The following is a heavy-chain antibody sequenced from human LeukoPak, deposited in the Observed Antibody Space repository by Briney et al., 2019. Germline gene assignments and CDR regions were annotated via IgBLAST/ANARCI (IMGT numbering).Heavy chain of an antibody. V-gene: IGHV3-21*01. CDR2: ISSSSSYM. Sequence: PGGSLRLSCAASGFTFSTYTMNWVRQAPGKGLEWVSFISSSSSYMYYADSVKGRFTISRDNTKKSLYLQMNSLSAEDTAVYYCATGFSGYDYTFDYWGQGTLVAVSS. CDR1: GFTFSTYT. D-gene: IGHD5-12*01. CDR3: ATGFSGYDYTFDY. J-gene: IGHJ4*02.